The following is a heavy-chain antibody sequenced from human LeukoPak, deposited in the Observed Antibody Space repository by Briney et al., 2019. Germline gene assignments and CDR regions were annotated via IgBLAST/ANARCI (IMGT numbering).Heavy chain of an antibody. CDR1: GGTFSSYA. CDR2: IIPIFGTA. Sequence: AVTVSCTASGGTFSSYAISWVRQAPGQGLEWMGGIIPIFGTANYAQKFQGRVTITADESTGTAYMELSSLRSEDTAVYYCARAPSYSSSWYDWYFDLWGRGTLVTVSS. D-gene: IGHD6-13*01. J-gene: IGHJ2*01. V-gene: IGHV1-69*13. CDR3: ARAPSYSSSWYDWYFDL.